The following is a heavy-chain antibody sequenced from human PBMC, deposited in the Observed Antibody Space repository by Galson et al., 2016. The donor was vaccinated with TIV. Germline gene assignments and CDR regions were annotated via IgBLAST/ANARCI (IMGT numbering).Heavy chain of an antibody. D-gene: IGHD6-19*01. J-gene: IGHJ4*02. V-gene: IGHV3-33*08. Sequence: SLRLSCAASGFTFASYGMHWVRQAPGKGLEWVTLMWYGGSDKYYADSVKGRFTISRDNSKNTLYLQMNSLRAEDTATNYCGRAFYNNGWFIEYWGQGTLVTVSS. CDR2: MWYGGSDK. CDR1: GFTFASYG. CDR3: GRAFYNNGWFIEY.